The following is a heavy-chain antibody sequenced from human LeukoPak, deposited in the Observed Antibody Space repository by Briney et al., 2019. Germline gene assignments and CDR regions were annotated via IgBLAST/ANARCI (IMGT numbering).Heavy chain of an antibody. Sequence: GESLKISCKGSEYIFTNYWIVWVRQMPGKGLEWMGIISPSDSDTRYSPSFQGQVTISADKSISTAYLQWSSLKASDTAMYYCARQPSLVETTDYWGQGTLVTVSS. CDR2: ISPSDSDT. CDR3: ARQPSLVETTDY. V-gene: IGHV5-51*01. CDR1: EYIFTNYW. J-gene: IGHJ4*02. D-gene: IGHD5-24*01.